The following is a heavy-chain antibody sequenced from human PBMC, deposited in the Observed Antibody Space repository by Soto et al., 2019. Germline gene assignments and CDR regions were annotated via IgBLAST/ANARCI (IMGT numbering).Heavy chain of an antibody. CDR2: ISAYNGNS. D-gene: IGHD6-19*01. CDR3: ARGERVAVAGDFDY. V-gene: IGHV1-18*01. CDR1: GYTFTSYG. Sequence: ASVKVSCKASGYTFTSYGISWVRQAPGQGLEWMGWISAYNGNSNYAQKLQGRVTMTTDTSTSTAYMELRSLRSDDTAVYYCARGERVAVAGDFDYWGQGTLVTVSS. J-gene: IGHJ4*02.